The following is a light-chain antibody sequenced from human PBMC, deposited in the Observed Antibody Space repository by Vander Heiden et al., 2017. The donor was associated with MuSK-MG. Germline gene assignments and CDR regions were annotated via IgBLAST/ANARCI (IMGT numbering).Light chain of an antibody. CDR3: QQSDSTPPYT. V-gene: IGKV1-39*01. CDR1: QSISSY. J-gene: IGKJ2*01. CDR2: AAS. Sequence: DIQMTQSPSSLSASVGDRVTITCRASQSISSYLNWYQQKPWKAPKLLIYAASSLQSGVPSRFSGRGSGTDFTLTISSLQPEDFATYYCQQSDSTPPYTFGQGTKLEIK.